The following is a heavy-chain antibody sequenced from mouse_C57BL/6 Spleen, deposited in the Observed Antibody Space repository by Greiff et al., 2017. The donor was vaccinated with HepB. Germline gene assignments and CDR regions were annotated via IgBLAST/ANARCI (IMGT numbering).Heavy chain of an antibody. CDR2: ISSGGSYT. D-gene: IGHD1-1*01. CDR3: ARQRSYGSDYFDY. CDR1: GFTFSSYG. J-gene: IGHJ2*01. V-gene: IGHV5-6*01. Sequence: EVKVVESGGDLVKPGGSLKLSCAASGFTFSSYGMSWVRQTPDKRLEWVATISSGGSYTYYPDSVKGRFTISRDNAKNTLYLQMSSLKSEDTAMYYCARQRSYGSDYFDYWGQGTTLTVSS.